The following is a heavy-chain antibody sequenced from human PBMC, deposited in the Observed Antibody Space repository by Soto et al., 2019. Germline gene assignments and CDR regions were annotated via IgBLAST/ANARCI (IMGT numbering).Heavy chain of an antibody. CDR1: GYSFTNYW. CDR2: IYPGDSHA. D-gene: IGHD1-26*01. J-gene: IGHJ3*01. V-gene: IGHV5-51*01. Sequence: PGESLKISCKGSGYSFTNYWIGWVRQMPGKGLEWMGIIYPGDSHAIYSPSFQGQVTMSADKSISTAYLQWSSLKASDTAMYYRARPYSGGPNEPFDVWGQGTMVTVSS. CDR3: ARPYSGGPNEPFDV.